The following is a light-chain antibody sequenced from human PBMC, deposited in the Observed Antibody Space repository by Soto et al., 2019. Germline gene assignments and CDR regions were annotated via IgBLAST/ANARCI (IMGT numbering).Light chain of an antibody. CDR3: QHYYSDPPWT. V-gene: IGKV4-1*01. CDR1: QSVLYSFNNKNY. CDR2: WAS. J-gene: IGKJ1*01. Sequence: DIVMTQSPDSLAVSLGERATINRRSSQSVLYSFNNKNYLGWYQQKPGQAPKLLIYWASTRESGVPDRFSGSGSGTDFTLTISSLQAEDVAVYYCQHYYSDPPWTFGQGTKVEIK.